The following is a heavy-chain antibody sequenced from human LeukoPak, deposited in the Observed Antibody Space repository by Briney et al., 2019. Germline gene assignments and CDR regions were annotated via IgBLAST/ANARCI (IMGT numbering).Heavy chain of an antibody. J-gene: IGHJ5*02. CDR3: AKVQYTDYDMNFDP. D-gene: IGHD5-12*01. CDR2: IGGSDTNT. CDR1: GFTFSSYA. Sequence: PGGSLRLSCAASGFTFSSYAMSWVRQAPGMGLEWVSAIGGSDTNTYYADSVKGRFTISRDNSKNSLYLQINSLRADDTALYYCAKVQYTDYDMNFDPWGQGTLVTVSS. V-gene: IGHV3-23*01.